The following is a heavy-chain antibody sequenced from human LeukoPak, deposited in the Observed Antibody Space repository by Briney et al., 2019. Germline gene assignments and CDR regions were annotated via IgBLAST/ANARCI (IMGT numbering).Heavy chain of an antibody. Sequence: PGGSLRLSCAASGFTFDDYAMHWVRQAPGEGLEWVSGISWNSGSIGYADSVKGRFTISRDNAKNSLYLQMNSLRAEDTALYYCAKDIYSGYDFDYFDYWGQGTLVTVSS. CDR2: ISWNSGSI. CDR3: AKDIYSGYDFDYFDY. V-gene: IGHV3-9*01. D-gene: IGHD5-12*01. J-gene: IGHJ4*02. CDR1: GFTFDDYA.